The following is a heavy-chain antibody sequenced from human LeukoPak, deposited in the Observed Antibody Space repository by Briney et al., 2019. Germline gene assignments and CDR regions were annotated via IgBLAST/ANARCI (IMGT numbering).Heavy chain of an antibody. Sequence: GRSLRLSCTTSGFTFGDSAMSWVRQAPGKGLEWVGFIRSKSYGGTTEYAASVKGRFTISRDDSKNIAYLQMNSLRAEDTAVYYWVRSRGYFDCWGQGTLVTVSS. CDR3: VRSRGYFDC. J-gene: IGHJ4*02. D-gene: IGHD4-23*01. CDR1: GFTFGDSA. CDR2: IRSKSYGGTT. V-gene: IGHV3-49*04.